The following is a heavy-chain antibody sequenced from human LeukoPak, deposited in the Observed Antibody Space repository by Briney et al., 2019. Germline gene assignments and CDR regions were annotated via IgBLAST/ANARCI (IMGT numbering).Heavy chain of an antibody. CDR3: ASGPYPLDY. CDR2: INHSGST. CDR1: GGSISSSSYY. V-gene: IGHV4-39*07. Sequence: SETLSLTCTVSGGSISSSSYYWGWIRQPPGKGLEWIGEINHSGSTNYNPSLKSRVTISVDTSKNQFSLKLSSVTAADTAVCYCASGPYPLDYWGQGTLVTVSS. J-gene: IGHJ4*02.